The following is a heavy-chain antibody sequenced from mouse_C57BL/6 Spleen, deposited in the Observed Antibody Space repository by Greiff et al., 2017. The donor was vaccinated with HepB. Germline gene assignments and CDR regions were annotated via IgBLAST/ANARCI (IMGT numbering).Heavy chain of an antibody. D-gene: IGHD4-1*01. V-gene: IGHV1-64*01. CDR3: ARGELTLYFDY. Sequence: QVQLQQSGAELVKPGASVKLSCKASGYTFTSYWMHWVKQRPGQGLEWIGMIHPNSGSTNYNEKFKSKATLTVDKSSSTAYMQLSSLTSEDSAVYYCARGELTLYFDYWGQGTTLTVSS. J-gene: IGHJ2*01. CDR2: IHPNSGST. CDR1: GYTFTSYW.